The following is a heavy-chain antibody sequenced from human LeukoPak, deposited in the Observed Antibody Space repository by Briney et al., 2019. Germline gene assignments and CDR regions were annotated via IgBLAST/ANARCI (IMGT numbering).Heavy chain of an antibody. CDR1: GASISTYY. V-gene: IGHV4-4*09. CDR3: ARHLATTVTRGYSCHPMDV. Sequence: SEILSLTCTASGASISTYYWSWIRQPPGEGLEWIAHIAPGGSAVYNPSLNSRLTVSVDTSKNQFSLKLNSVTAADTAVYYCARHLATTVTRGYSCHPMDVWGKGTTVSVSS. D-gene: IGHD4-17*01. J-gene: IGHJ6*03. CDR2: IAPGGSA.